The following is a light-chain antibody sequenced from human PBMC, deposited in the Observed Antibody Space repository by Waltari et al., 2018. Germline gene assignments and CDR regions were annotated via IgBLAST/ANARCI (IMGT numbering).Light chain of an antibody. CDR2: AAS. CDR1: QNINKF. J-gene: IGKJ3*01. V-gene: IGKV1-39*01. CDR3: QHSHSTPIT. Sequence: DIQMTQSPSFLSASVGDRVTITCRASQNINKFLNWYQQKPGKAPKFLIYAASLLQTGVPSRFRGSGSGTEYTLTIDSLQPEDFATYVCQHSHSTPITFGPGTTVDV.